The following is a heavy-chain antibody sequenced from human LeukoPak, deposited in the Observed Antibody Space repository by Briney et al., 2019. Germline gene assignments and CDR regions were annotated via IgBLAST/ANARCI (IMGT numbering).Heavy chain of an antibody. CDR1: GYSISSGYY. CDR2: IYHSGST. V-gene: IGHV4-38-2*02. CDR3: ARAMDYDFWSGYYSYFDY. D-gene: IGHD3-3*01. Sequence: PSETLSLTCTVSGYSISSGYYWGWIRQPPGKGLEWIGSIYHSGSTYYNPSLKSRVTISVDRSKNQFSLKLSSVTAADTAVYYCARAMDYDFWSGYYSYFDYWGQGTLVTVSS. J-gene: IGHJ4*02.